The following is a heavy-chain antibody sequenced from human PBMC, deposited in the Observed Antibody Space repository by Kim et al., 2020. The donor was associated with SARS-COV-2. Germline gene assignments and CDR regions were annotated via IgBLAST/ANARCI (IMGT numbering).Heavy chain of an antibody. V-gene: IGHV1-18*04. CDR1: GYTFTSYA. D-gene: IGHD3-22*01. Sequence: ASVKVSCKTSGYTFTSYAISWVRQAPGQGLEWMGWISAYNGNTNYAQKLQGRVTMTTDTSTSTAYMELRSLRPDDTAVYYCAKDLRVYYYDTSGYPLFDYWGQGTLVTVSS. J-gene: IGHJ4*02. CDR3: AKDLRVYYYDTSGYPLFDY. CDR2: ISAYNGNT.